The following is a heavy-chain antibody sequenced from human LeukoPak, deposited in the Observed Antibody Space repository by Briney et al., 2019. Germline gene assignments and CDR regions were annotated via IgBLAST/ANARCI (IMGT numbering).Heavy chain of an antibody. D-gene: IGHD3-22*01. CDR2: MNPNSGNT. CDR3: ARAPYDSSGYTQPHFDY. CDR1: GHFNSYD. Sequence: ASVKVSCKASGHFNSYDINWVRPATGQGLEWMGWMNPNSGNTGYAQKFQGRVTMTRNTSITTAYMELSSLRSEDTAVYYCARAPYDSSGYTQPHFDYWGQGTLVTVSS. J-gene: IGHJ4*02. V-gene: IGHV1-8*01.